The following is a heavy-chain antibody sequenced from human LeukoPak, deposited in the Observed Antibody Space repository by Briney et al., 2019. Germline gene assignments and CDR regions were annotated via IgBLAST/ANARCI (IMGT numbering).Heavy chain of an antibody. J-gene: IGHJ4*02. CDR2: IGVFNGNR. CDR1: GYTFSRYG. V-gene: IGHV1-18*01. Sequence: ASVTVSCKTSGYTFSRYGFSWVRPAPGQGLEWIGWIGVFNGNRNYAKSVQGRTTLTADTSTNTTYMELRSLTSDDTAVYFCGRDWDWHVQFWGQGTLITVSS. D-gene: IGHD1-26*01. CDR3: GRDWDWHVQF.